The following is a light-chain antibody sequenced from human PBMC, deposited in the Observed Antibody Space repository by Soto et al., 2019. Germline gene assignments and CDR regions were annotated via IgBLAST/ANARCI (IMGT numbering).Light chain of an antibody. Sequence: DIQMTQPSSSVSASLGDRVTITCRASQDISIWSAWYQQRPGKAPKLLIYDASNLQSGVPSRFSGTGSGTDFTLTISSLQPEDCATYFCQQTDRFPWTFGQGTKVEV. J-gene: IGKJ1*01. V-gene: IGKV1-12*01. CDR1: QDISIW. CDR3: QQTDRFPWT. CDR2: DAS.